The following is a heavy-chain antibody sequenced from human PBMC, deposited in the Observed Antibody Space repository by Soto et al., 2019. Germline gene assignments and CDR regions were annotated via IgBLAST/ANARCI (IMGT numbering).Heavy chain of an antibody. CDR1: GGSISSYY. V-gene: IGHV4-59*01. Sequence: SETLSLTCTVSGGSISSYYWSWIRQPPGKGLEWIGYIYYSGSTNYNPSLKSRVTISVDTSKNQFSLKLSSVTAADTAVYYCARFMRYFDWLVPGFDPWGQGTLVTAPQ. J-gene: IGHJ5*02. CDR2: IYYSGST. CDR3: ARFMRYFDWLVPGFDP. D-gene: IGHD3-9*01.